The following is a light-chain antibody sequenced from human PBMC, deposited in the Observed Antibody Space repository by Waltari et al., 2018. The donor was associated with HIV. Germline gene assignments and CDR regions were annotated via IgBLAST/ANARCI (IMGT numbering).Light chain of an antibody. CDR3: GLCTTTSTLGV. V-gene: IGLV2-14*03. Sequence: SARTHRASVSGSPGQAITLSCIGSSSDVGSHDYFSLYQNHPVKAPKLLIYDDTNRHSGISARFSGSRSGNTASRTISGLQADDEADCYCGLCTTTSTLGVFGGGTKRTVL. CDR2: DDT. CDR1: SSDVGSHDY. J-gene: IGLJ2*01.